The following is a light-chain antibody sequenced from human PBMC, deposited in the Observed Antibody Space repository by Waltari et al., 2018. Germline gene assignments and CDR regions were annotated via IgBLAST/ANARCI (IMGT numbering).Light chain of an antibody. J-gene: IGLJ2*01. V-gene: IGLV2-14*03. Sequence: QSALTQPASMSGSPGPSITISCTGTSSDVDGFNFVSLYQQTPGKAPKLIIYDVAKRPSGVSHRFSGSRSGNTASLTISGLQAEDEADYYCSSYTSVNTRFGGGTKLTVL. CDR1: SSDVDGFNF. CDR3: SSYTSVNTR. CDR2: DVA.